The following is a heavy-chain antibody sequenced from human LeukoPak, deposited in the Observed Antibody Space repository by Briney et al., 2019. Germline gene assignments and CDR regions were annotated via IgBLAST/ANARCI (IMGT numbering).Heavy chain of an antibody. D-gene: IGHD4-17*01. V-gene: IGHV3-30*04. CDR2: ISYDGSNK. J-gene: IGHJ4*02. CDR1: GFTFSSYE. CDR3: AREASTVTASFDY. Sequence: GGSLRLSCAASGFTFSSYEMNWVRQAPGKGLEWVAVISYDGSNKYYADSVKGRFTISRDNSKNTLYLQMNSLRAEDTAVYYCAREASTVTASFDYWGQGTLVTVSS.